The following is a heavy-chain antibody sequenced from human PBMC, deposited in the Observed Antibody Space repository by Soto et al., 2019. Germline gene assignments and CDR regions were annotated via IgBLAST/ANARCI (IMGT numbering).Heavy chain of an antibody. D-gene: IGHD7-27*01. CDR2: MYSDGRA. CDR3: AKDQSGAADI. CDR1: GASIRTYS. V-gene: IGHV4-4*07. Sequence: SETLSLTCTVSGASIRTYSWSWIRQSAGKGLEWIGHMYSDGRANYIPSLKSRITMSVDTSKNQFSLNLKFVTAADTAVYFCAKDQSGAADIWGQGTMVTVSS. J-gene: IGHJ3*02.